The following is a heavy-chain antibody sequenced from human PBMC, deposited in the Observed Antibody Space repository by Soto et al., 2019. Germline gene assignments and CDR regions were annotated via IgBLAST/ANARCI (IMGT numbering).Heavy chain of an antibody. D-gene: IGHD3-3*02. Sequence: SETLSLTCTVSSAPVSSTTYTWGWIRQPPGKGLEWVASVYYGGRSYYNPSLNSRVTISVDTSKNQFSLKLTSVTAADTAVYYCASPKIAFYNWFDPWGPGTLVTVS. CDR3: ASPKIAFYNWFDP. V-gene: IGHV4-39*01. CDR2: VYYGGRS. CDR1: SAPVSSTTYT. J-gene: IGHJ5*02.